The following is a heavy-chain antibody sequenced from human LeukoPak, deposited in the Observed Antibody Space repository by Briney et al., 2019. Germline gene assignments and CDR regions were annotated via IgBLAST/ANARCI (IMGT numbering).Heavy chain of an antibody. Sequence: GGSLRLSCAASGFTFSSYWMSWVRQAPGKGLEWVANIKQDGSEKYYVDSVKGRFTISRDNAKNSLYLQMNSLKAEDTAVYYCARNQNPDIVVVPAAKHNYYYYYGMDVWGQGTTVTVSS. CDR1: GFTFSSYW. CDR3: ARNQNPDIVVVPAAKHNYYYYYGMDV. D-gene: IGHD2-2*01. CDR2: IKQDGSEK. V-gene: IGHV3-7*01. J-gene: IGHJ6*02.